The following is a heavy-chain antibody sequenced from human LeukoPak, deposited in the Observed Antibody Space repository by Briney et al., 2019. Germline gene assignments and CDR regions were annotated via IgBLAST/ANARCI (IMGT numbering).Heavy chain of an antibody. V-gene: IGHV4-34*01. CDR3: ATESGFNDY. CDR1: GDSFSAYY. Sequence: PSETLSLTCAVYGDSFSAYYWSWIRQPPGKGLEWIGEINHSGRTNYSPSLKSRVTISVDTSNKQFSLKLSSVTAADTAVCYCATESGFNDYWGQGTLVTVSS. CDR2: INHSGRT. D-gene: IGHD3-3*01. J-gene: IGHJ4*02.